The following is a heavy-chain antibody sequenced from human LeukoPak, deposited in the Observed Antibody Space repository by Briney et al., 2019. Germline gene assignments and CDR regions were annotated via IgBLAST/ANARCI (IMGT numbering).Heavy chain of an antibody. D-gene: IGHD3-3*01. CDR1: GYSFTSYW. V-gene: IGHV3-30*18. Sequence: GESLKISCKGSGYSFTSYWIGWVRQMPGKGLEWVAVISYDGSNKYYADSVKGRFTISRDNSKNTLYLQMNSLRAEDTAVYYCAKKYYDFWSGYYPPNWFDPWGQGTLVTVSS. CDR3: AKKYYDFWSGYYPPNWFDP. CDR2: ISYDGSNK. J-gene: IGHJ5*02.